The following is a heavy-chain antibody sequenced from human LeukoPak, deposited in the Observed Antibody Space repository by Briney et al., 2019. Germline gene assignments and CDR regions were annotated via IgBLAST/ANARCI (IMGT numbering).Heavy chain of an antibody. CDR3: ARGGRYCSSTSCYFFDY. D-gene: IGHD2-2*01. CDR2: INSDGRNT. V-gene: IGHV3-74*01. Sequence: GGSLRLSCAASGFTFSGHWMHWVRQAPGKGLVWVSHINSDGRNTNYADSVKGRFTVSRDNAKNTLYLQMNSLRAEDTAVYYCARGGRYCSSTSCYFFDYWGQGTLVTVSS. CDR1: GFTFSGHW. J-gene: IGHJ4*02.